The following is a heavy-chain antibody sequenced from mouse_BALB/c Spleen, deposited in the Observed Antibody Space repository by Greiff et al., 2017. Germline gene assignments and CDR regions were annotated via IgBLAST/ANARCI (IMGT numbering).Heavy chain of an antibody. CDR1: GFTFSSYA. J-gene: IGHJ2*01. D-gene: IGHD1-1*01. V-gene: IGHV5-6-5*01. CDR3: ARGGIYYYGSSYGFDY. CDR2: ISSGGST. Sequence: EVHLVESGGGLVKPGGSLKLSCAASGFTFSSYAMSWVRQTPEKRLEWVASISSGGSTYYPDSVKGRFTISRDNARNILYLQMSSLRSEDTAMYYCARGGIYYYGSSYGFDYWGQGTTLTVSS.